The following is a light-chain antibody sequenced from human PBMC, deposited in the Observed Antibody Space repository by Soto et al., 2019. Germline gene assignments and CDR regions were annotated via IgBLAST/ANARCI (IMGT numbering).Light chain of an antibody. V-gene: IGKV3-20*01. Sequence: EIVLTQSPATLSLSAGDKATLSCRASQTVYSNYLAWYQQKPGQAPRLLVYGASDRAAGVPSRFSGSGSGTDFTLSISSLEPEDFAVYFCQQYIMSQTTFGPGTKV. J-gene: IGKJ3*01. CDR2: GAS. CDR1: QTVYSNY. CDR3: QQYIMSQTT.